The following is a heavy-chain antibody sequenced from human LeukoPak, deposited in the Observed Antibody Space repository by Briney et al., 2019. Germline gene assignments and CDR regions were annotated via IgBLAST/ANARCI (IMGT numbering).Heavy chain of an antibody. CDR3: ATVIAAAGTLDY. V-gene: IGHV4-59*12. J-gene: IGHJ4*02. Sequence: SETLSLSCTVSGGSIRSYYWSWIRQPPGKGLECIGYIYYIGSTNYNPSLKSRVTISLDTSKSQFSLKLSSVTAADTAVYYCATVIAAAGTLDYWGQGTLVTVSS. CDR1: GGSIRSYY. CDR2: IYYIGST. D-gene: IGHD6-13*01.